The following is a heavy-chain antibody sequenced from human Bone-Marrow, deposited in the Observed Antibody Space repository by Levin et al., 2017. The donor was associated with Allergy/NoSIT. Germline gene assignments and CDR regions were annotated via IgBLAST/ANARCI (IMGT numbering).Heavy chain of an antibody. Sequence: PGGSLRLSCVTSGFTFSDYYMNWIRQAPGKGLEWVASISMTGRITYFAESMKGRLTISRDNAKKSVFLEMESLRGEDTAIYYCAKDLSGTSFHGMDVWGQGTTVTVSS. J-gene: IGHJ6*02. CDR1: GFTFSDYY. CDR3: AKDLSGTSFHGMDV. D-gene: IGHD5-12*01. CDR2: ISMTGRIT. V-gene: IGHV3-11*01.